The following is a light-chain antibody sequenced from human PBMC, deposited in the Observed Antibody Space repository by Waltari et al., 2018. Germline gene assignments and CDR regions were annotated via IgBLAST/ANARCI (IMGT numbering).Light chain of an antibody. CDR1: QSLLYSNGKTY. CDR2: EVS. Sequence: DIVMTQTPPSLSVTPGQPASISCKSSQSLLYSNGKTYWSWYLPKPGQPPQLLIYEVSNRLSGVPDRCSGSGSGTNFTLKISRVEAEDVGVYYCMQSVQFPFTFGQGTKLEIK. J-gene: IGKJ2*01. CDR3: MQSVQFPFT. V-gene: IGKV2D-29*01.